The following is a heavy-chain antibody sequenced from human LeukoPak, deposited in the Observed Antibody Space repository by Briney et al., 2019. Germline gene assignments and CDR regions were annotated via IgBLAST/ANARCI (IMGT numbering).Heavy chain of an antibody. CDR1: GFIFSTYA. CDR3: AKDWSSGVSGYLISFDF. CDR2: ISSNGGIT. J-gene: IGHJ4*02. D-gene: IGHD3-22*01. V-gene: IGHV3-23*01. Sequence: GGSLRLSCAASGFIFSTYAMSWVRQAPGKGLEWVSAISSNGGITYYADSVRGRFTFSRDNSKNTLFLQANSLRAEDTAVYYCAKDWSSGVSGYLISFDFWGQGTLVTVSS.